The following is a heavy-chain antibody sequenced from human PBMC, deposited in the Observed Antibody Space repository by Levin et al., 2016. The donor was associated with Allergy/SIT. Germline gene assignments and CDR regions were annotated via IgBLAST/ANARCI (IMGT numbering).Heavy chain of an antibody. D-gene: IGHD1-26*01. CDR2: IYSGGST. Sequence: GGSLRLSCAASGFTVSSNYMSWVRQAPGKGLEWVSVIYSGGSTYYADSVKGRFTISRDNSKNTLYLQMNSLRAEDTAVYYCARDSGSYYGWFDPWGQGTLVTVSS. CDR1: GFTVSSNY. J-gene: IGHJ5*02. CDR3: ARDSGSYYGWFDP. V-gene: IGHV3-53*01.